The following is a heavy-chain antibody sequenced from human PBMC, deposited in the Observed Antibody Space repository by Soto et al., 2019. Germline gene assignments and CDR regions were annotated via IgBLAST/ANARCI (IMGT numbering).Heavy chain of an antibody. CDR1: GFTFSSYA. CDR3: AKVNPRITIFGVVIIGRWFDP. D-gene: IGHD3-3*01. CDR2: ISGSGGST. Sequence: EVQLLESGGGLVQPGGSLRLSCEASGFTFSSYAMSWVRQAPGKGLEWVSAISGSGGSTYYADSVKGRFTISRDNSKNTLYLQMNSLRAEDTAVYYCAKVNPRITIFGVVIIGRWFDPWGQGTLVTVSS. J-gene: IGHJ5*02. V-gene: IGHV3-23*01.